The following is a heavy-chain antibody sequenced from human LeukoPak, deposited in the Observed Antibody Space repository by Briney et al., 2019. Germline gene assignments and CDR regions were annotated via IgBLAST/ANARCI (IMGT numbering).Heavy chain of an antibody. D-gene: IGHD5-18*01. CDR1: GGSISSGDYY. CDR3: ARDRQVSGYSSNYYYGMDV. V-gene: IGHV4-30-4*01. Sequence: SETLSLTCTVSGGSISSGDYYWSWIRQPPGKGLEWIGYIYYSRSTYYNPSLKSRVTISVDTSKNQFSLKLSSVTAADTAVYYCARDRQVSGYSSNYYYGMDVWGQGTTVTVSS. J-gene: IGHJ6*02. CDR2: IYYSRST.